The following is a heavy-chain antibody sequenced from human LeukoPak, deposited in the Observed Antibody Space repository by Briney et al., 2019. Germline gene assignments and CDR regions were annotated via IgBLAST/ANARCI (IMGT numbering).Heavy chain of an antibody. CDR3: ARQTGSGLFILP. D-gene: IGHD3/OR15-3a*01. CDR1: GGSISSSSYY. V-gene: IGHV4-39*01. J-gene: IGHJ4*02. Sequence: SETLSLTCSVSGGSISSSSYYWGWIRQPPGKGLEWIGSIYYSGNTYYNASLKSQVSISIDTSKNQFSLRLTSVTAADTAVYYCARQTGSGLFILPGGQGTLVTVSS. CDR2: IYYSGNT.